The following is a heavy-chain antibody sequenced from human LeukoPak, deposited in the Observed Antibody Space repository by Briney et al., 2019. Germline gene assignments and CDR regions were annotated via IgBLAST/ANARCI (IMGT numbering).Heavy chain of an antibody. CDR1: GGSFSGYY. D-gene: IGHD1-7*01. CDR3: AGLNWNYVDVVAEMRT. J-gene: IGHJ4*02. CDR2: INHSGST. Sequence: SETLSLTCAVYGGSFSGYYRSWIRQPPGKGLEWIGEINHSGSTNYNPSLRSRVTISVDTSKNQFSLKLSSVTAADTAVYYCAGLNWNYVDVVAEMRTWGQGTLVTVSS. V-gene: IGHV4-34*01.